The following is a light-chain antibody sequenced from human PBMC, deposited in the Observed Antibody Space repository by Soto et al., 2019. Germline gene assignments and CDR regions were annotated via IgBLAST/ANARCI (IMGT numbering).Light chain of an antibody. Sequence: EIVLTQSPGTLSLSPGERATLSCRASQSISSSYLAWYQQKPGQAPRLLIYGASNRATGIPDRFSGSGSGTDFTLAINRLEPEDFAVYYCQQYGSSSYTCGQGTKLDIK. J-gene: IGKJ2*01. V-gene: IGKV3-20*01. CDR3: QQYGSSSYT. CDR1: QSISSSY. CDR2: GAS.